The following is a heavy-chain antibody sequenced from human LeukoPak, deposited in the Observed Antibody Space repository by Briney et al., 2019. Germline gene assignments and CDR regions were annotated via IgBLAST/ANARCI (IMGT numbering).Heavy chain of an antibody. V-gene: IGHV1-2*02. CDR3: AREDSRSTSLDY. Sequence: ASVTVSCKASVYTFTDYYMHWVRQAPGRGLEWMGWINPNSAGTNYAQKFQGRVTMTRDTSISTVFMELYSLRSDDTAVYYCAREDSRSTSLDYWGQGTLVTVSS. D-gene: IGHD6-6*01. CDR1: VYTFTDYY. CDR2: INPNSAGT. J-gene: IGHJ4*02.